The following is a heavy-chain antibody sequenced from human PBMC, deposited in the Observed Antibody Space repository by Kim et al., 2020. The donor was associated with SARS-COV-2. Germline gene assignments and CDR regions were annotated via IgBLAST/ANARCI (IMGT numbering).Heavy chain of an antibody. CDR2: IWYDGSNK. V-gene: IGHV3-33*01. CDR1: GFTFSSYG. J-gene: IGHJ4*02. CDR3: ASCRGYSGYDKTYPLDY. Sequence: GGSLRLSCAASGFTFSSYGMHWVRQAPGKGLEWVAVIWYDGSNKYYADSVKGRFTISRDNSKNTLYLQMNSLRAEDTAVYYCASCRGYSGYDKTYPLDYWGQGTLVTVSS. D-gene: IGHD5-12*01.